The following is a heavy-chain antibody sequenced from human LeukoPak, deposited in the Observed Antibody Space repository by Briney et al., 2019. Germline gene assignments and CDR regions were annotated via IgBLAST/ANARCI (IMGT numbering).Heavy chain of an antibody. Sequence: GESLKISCKGSGYSFTSYWIGWVRQMPGKGLVWMGIIYPGDSDTRYSPSFQGQVTISADKSISTAYLQWSSLKASDTAMYYCARLVGSGWYSGWFDPWGQGTLVTVSS. V-gene: IGHV5-51*01. D-gene: IGHD6-19*01. CDR2: IYPGDSDT. CDR1: GYSFTSYW. CDR3: ARLVGSGWYSGWFDP. J-gene: IGHJ5*02.